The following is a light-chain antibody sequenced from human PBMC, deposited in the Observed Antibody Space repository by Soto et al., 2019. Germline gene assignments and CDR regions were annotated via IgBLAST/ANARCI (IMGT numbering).Light chain of an antibody. CDR1: QSVSSNY. J-gene: IGKJ1*01. V-gene: IGKV3-20*01. CDR3: QQYGSSPPT. Sequence: ETVLTQSPGTLSLSPGERATLSCRASQSVSSNYLAWYRRKPGQAPRLLIYGASNRATGIPGRFSGSGSGTDFTLTITRLEPEDFAVYYCQQYGSSPPTFGPGTRVEIK. CDR2: GAS.